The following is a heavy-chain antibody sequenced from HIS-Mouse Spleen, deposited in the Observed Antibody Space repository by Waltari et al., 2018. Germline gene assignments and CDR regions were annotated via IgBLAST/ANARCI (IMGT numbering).Heavy chain of an antibody. V-gene: IGHV1-69*01. CDR2: IIPIFGTA. J-gene: IGHJ4*02. D-gene: IGHD3-22*01. Sequence: QVQLVQSGAEVKKPGSSVKVSCKASGGTFSSYAISWVRQAPGQGLEWMGGIIPIFGTAHYSPKFQGRVTITADESTSTAYMELSSLRSEDTAVYYCARENSDSSGYYFDYWGQGTLVTVSS. CDR3: ARENSDSSGYYFDY. CDR1: GGTFSSYA.